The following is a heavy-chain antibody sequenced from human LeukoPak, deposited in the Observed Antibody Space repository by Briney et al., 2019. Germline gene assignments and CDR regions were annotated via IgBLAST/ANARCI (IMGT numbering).Heavy chain of an antibody. CDR1: GFSVSNFA. Sequence: GGSLRLSCAGSGFSVSNFAMSWVRQAPGKGLEWVSCVSGSGDETYYADSVKGRFTVSRDNSKATLYLQMSSLRAEDTAVYYCAKEGNDYGDSTFDYWGQGALATVSS. V-gene: IGHV3-23*01. CDR3: AKEGNDYGDSTFDY. CDR2: VSGSGDET. J-gene: IGHJ4*02. D-gene: IGHD4-17*01.